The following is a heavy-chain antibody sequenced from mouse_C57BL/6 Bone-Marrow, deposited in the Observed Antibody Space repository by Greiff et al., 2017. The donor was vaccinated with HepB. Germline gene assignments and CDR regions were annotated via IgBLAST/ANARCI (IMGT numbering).Heavy chain of an antibody. J-gene: IGHJ1*03. CDR1: GFNIKDDY. CDR2: IDPENGDT. Sequence: EVKLMESGAELVRPGASVKLSCTASGFNIKDDYMHWVKQRPEQGLEWIGWIDPENGDTEYASKFQGKATITADTSSNTAYLQLSSLTSEDTAVYYCTTKSPGYFDVWGTGTTVTVSS. V-gene: IGHV14-4*01. CDR3: TTKSPGYFDV.